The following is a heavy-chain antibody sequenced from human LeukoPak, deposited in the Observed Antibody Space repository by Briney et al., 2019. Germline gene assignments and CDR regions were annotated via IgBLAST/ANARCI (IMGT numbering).Heavy chain of an antibody. CDR2: IYPGDSDT. CDR1: GYSFTTYW. J-gene: IGHJ4*02. Sequence: GESLKISCKGSGYSFTTYWIAWVRQMPGKGLEWMGIIYPGDSDTTYSPSFQGQVTISADRSISTAYLQWSSLKASDTAMYYCARLRGGDDYNTYYFDYWGQGTLVTVSS. D-gene: IGHD5-24*01. V-gene: IGHV5-51*01. CDR3: ARLRGGDDYNTYYFDY.